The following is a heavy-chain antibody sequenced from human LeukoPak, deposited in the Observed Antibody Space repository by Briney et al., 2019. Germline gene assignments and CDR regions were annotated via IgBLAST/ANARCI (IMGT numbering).Heavy chain of an antibody. D-gene: IGHD1-26*01. CDR3: VSISFSGTDPP. V-gene: IGHV3-74*01. CDR2: INTDGSST. J-gene: IGHJ5*02. CDR1: GFTFSTYW. Sequence: GGSLRPSCAASGFTFSTYWMHWVRQAPGKGLVWVSRINTDGSSTSYADSVKGRFTISRDNAKNTLYLQMNSLRAEDTAVYYCVSISFSGTDPPWGQGTLVTVSS.